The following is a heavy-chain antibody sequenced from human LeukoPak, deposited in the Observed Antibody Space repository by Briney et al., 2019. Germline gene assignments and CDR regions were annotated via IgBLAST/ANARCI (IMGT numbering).Heavy chain of an antibody. CDR3: AKSHGDDVAPPFDY. V-gene: IGHV3-9*01. CDR2: ISWNSGST. D-gene: IGHD4-17*01. Sequence: GRSLRLSCAASGFTFEEYAMHWVRQVPGKGLEWVAGISWNSGSTGHVDSVKGRFTISRDNAKNSLYLQMNSLRGEDTALYYCAKSHGDDVAPPFDYWGQGILVTVSS. J-gene: IGHJ4*02. CDR1: GFTFEEYA.